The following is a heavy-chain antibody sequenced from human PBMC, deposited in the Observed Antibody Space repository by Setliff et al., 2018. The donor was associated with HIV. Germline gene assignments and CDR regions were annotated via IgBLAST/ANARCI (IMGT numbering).Heavy chain of an antibody. CDR2: IIPILGIA. CDR3: ASAGAWQRNALDI. Sequence: GASVKVSCKASKGTFTTYRFTWVRQAPGQGLEWMGGIIPILGIANYAQKFQGRVTITADKSTSTAYMELSSLRSEDTAVYYCASAGAWQRNALDIWGQGTMVTVSS. V-gene: IGHV1-69*10. D-gene: IGHD5-12*01. J-gene: IGHJ3*02. CDR1: KGTFTTYR.